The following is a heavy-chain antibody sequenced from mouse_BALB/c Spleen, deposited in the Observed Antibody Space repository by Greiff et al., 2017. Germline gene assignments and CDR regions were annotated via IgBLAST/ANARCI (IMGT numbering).Heavy chain of an antibody. CDR3: ARNYGSGYYFDY. CDR2: ISSGGGST. Sequence: EVMLVESGGGLVKPGGSLKLSCAASGFAFSSYDMSWVRQTPEKRLEWVAYISSGGGSTYYPDTVKGRFTISRDNAKNTLYLQMSSLKSEDTAMYYCARNYGSGYYFDYWGQGTTLTVSS. CDR1: GFAFSSYD. J-gene: IGHJ2*01. V-gene: IGHV5-12-1*01. D-gene: IGHD1-1*01.